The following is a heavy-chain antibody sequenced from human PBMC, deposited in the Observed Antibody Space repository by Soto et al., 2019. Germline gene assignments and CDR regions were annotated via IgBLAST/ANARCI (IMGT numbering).Heavy chain of an antibody. CDR1: GYTFTGYY. CDR3: ARDRISVGENWFDP. Sequence: ASVKVSCKASGYTFTGYYMHWVRQAPGQGLEWMGWINPNSGGTNYAQKFQGWVTMTRDTSISTAYMELSRLRSDDTAVYYCARDRISVGENWFDPWGQGTLVTVSS. V-gene: IGHV1-2*04. CDR2: INPNSGGT. D-gene: IGHD3-16*01. J-gene: IGHJ5*02.